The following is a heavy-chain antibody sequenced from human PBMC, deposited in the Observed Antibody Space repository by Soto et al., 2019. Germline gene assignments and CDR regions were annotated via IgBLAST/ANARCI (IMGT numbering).Heavy chain of an antibody. J-gene: IGHJ3*02. D-gene: IGHD6-19*01. CDR2: ISYDGSNK. CDR1: GFTFSSYG. Sequence: GGSLRLSCAASGFTFSSYGMHWVRQAPGKGLEWVAVISYDGSNKYYADSVKGRFTISRDNSKNTLYLQMNSLRAEDTAVYYCAKNARQWLDHDAFDIWGQGTMVTVSS. V-gene: IGHV3-30*18. CDR3: AKNARQWLDHDAFDI.